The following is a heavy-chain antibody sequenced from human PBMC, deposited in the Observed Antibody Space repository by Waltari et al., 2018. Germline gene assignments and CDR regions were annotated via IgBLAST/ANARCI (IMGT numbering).Heavy chain of an antibody. Sequence: QVQLQESGPGLVKPSETLSLTCAVSGYSISSGYYWGWIRQPPGKGLEWIGSIYHSGSTYYNPSLKSRVTISVDTSKNQFSLKLSSVTAADTAVYYCARQYLDSSGSSFDYWGQGTLVTVSS. CDR2: IYHSGST. CDR1: GYSISSGYY. CDR3: ARQYLDSSGSSFDY. V-gene: IGHV4-38-2*01. J-gene: IGHJ4*02. D-gene: IGHD6-19*01.